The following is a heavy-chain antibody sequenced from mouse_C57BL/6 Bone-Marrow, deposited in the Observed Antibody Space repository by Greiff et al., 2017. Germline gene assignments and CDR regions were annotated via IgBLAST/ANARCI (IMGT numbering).Heavy chain of an antibody. V-gene: IGHV5-15*04. CDR1: GFTFSDYG. CDR2: ISNLAYSI. J-gene: IGHJ4*01. CDR3: ARLGSLYYYAMDY. Sequence: EVKLVESGGGLVQPGGSLKLSCAASGFTFSDYGMAWVRQAPRKGPGWVAFISNLAYSIYYADTVTGRFPISRENAKNTLYLEMSSLRSEDTAMYYCARLGSLYYYAMDYWGQGTSVTVSS.